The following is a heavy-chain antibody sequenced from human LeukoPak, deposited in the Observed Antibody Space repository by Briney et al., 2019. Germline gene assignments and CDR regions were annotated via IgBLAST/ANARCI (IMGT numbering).Heavy chain of an antibody. D-gene: IGHD5-12*01. V-gene: IGHV3-20*01. J-gene: IGHJ6*03. Sequence: PGGSLRLSCAASGFTFDDYGMSWVRHAPGKGLEWGSGINWNGGSTGYADSVKGRFTISRDNDKHSLYLQMNSPRDEDTALYHCARALGGSYYYYMDVWGKGTTVTISS. CDR1: GFTFDDYG. CDR2: INWNGGST. CDR3: ARALGGSYYYYMDV.